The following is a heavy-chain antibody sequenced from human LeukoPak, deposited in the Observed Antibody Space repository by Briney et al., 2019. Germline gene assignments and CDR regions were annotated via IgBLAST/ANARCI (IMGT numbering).Heavy chain of an antibody. V-gene: IGHV3-23*01. CDR3: AKGSSLRLGPTVEYYFDN. D-gene: IGHD1-26*01. Sequence: GRSLRLSCAASGFTFSSYAMNWVRQAPGKGLEWVSGIIGSGGSTYYADSVKGRLTISRDNSKNTLYLQMNSLRAEDTAVYYCAKGSSLRLGPTVEYYFDNWGQGTLVTVSS. J-gene: IGHJ4*02. CDR1: GFTFSSYA. CDR2: IIGSGGST.